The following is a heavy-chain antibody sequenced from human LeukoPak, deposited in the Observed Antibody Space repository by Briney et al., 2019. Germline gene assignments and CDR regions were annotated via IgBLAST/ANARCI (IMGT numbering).Heavy chain of an antibody. D-gene: IGHD2/OR15-2a*01. CDR3: ARKNDFEI. CDR2: IYNSGST. CDR1: GGSISSGDYY. J-gene: IGHJ3*02. Sequence: SQTLSLTCTVSGGSISSGDYYWSWIRQPPGKGLEWIGYIYNSGSTYYNPSLKSRVSISVDMSKSQFSLRLTSVTAADTAVYYCARKNDFEIWGQGTLVTVSS. V-gene: IGHV4-30-4*01.